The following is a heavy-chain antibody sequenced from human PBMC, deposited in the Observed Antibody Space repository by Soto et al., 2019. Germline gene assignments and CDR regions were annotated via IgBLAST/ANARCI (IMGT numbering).Heavy chain of an antibody. CDR3: AKEGSGSWKAYYGMDG. V-gene: IGHV3-23*01. CDR1: GFTFSSYA. CDR2: ISGSGGST. J-gene: IGHJ6*02. D-gene: IGHD6-13*01. Sequence: TGGSLILSCAASGFTFSSYAMSWVRQAPGKGLEWVSAISGSGGSTYYADSVKGRFTISRDNSKNTLYLQMNSLRAEDTAVYYCAKEGSGSWKAYYGMDGRGQGTTVTVSS.